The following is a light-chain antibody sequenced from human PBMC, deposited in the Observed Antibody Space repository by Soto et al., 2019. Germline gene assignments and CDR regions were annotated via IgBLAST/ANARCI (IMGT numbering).Light chain of an antibody. Sequence: YELTQPPSVSVSPGQTASITCSGDKLGDKYACWYQQKPGQSPVLVIYQDSKRPSGIPERFSGSNSGNTATLTISGTQAMDEADYYCQAWDSSTAVVFGGGTKLTVL. J-gene: IGLJ2*01. CDR1: KLGDKY. CDR2: QDS. CDR3: QAWDSSTAVV. V-gene: IGLV3-1*01.